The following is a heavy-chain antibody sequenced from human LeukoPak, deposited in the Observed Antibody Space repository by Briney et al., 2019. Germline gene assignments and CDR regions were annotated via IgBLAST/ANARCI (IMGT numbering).Heavy chain of an antibody. CDR3: AKARGTGYGDYVIFDY. CDR2: ISGSGGDR. J-gene: IGHJ4*02. V-gene: IGHV3-23*01. D-gene: IGHD4-17*01. CDR1: GFTLSSYG. Sequence: TGGSLRLSCVASGFTLSSYGMAWVRQAPGKVLEWVSSISGSGGDRYYADSVKGRSTIFRDNSKNTLYLQMNSPRAEDTALYYCAKARGTGYGDYVIFDYWGQGILVTVSS.